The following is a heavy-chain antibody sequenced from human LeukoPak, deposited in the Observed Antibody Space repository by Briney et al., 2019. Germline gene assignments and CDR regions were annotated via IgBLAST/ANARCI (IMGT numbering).Heavy chain of an antibody. V-gene: IGHV1-2*02. CDR3: ARDKAVLWFGAPAYGMDV. Sequence: ASVKVSCKASGYTFSGYYMHWVRQAPGQGLEWMGWINPKSGGTSYAQKFQGRVTMTSDTSISTAYMEMSSLRSDDTAMYYCARDKAVLWFGAPAYGMDVWGQGTTVTVSS. D-gene: IGHD3-10*01. J-gene: IGHJ6*02. CDR1: GYTFSGYY. CDR2: INPKSGGT.